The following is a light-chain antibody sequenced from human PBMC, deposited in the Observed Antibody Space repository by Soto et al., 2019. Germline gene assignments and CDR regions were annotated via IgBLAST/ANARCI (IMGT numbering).Light chain of an antibody. J-gene: IGKJ1*01. CDR2: AAS. Sequence: DIQMTQSPSTLSGSVGDRVTITCRASQTISSWLAWYQQKPGKAPKLLIYAASSLQGGVPSRFSGSGSGTEFTLTISSLQPEDFATYYCQQASSFPPTFGQGTKVDI. CDR1: QTISSW. V-gene: IGKV1-12*01. CDR3: QQASSFPPT.